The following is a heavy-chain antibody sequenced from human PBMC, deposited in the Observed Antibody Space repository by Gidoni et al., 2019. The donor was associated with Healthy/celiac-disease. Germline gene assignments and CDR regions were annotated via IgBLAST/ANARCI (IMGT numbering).Heavy chain of an antibody. CDR2: IYTSGST. D-gene: IGHD6-19*01. CDR1: GGSISSYY. V-gene: IGHV4-4*07. Sequence: QVQLQESGPGLVKPSETLSRTCTVPGGSISSYYWSWIRQPAGKGLEWIGRIYTSGSTNYNPSLKSRVTMTVDTSKNQFSLKLSSVTAADTAVYYCARVGQWLGYDAFDIWGQGTMVTVSS. CDR3: ARVGQWLGYDAFDI. J-gene: IGHJ3*02.